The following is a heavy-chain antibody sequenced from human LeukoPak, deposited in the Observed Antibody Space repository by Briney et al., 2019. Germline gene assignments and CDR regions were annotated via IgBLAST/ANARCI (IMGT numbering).Heavy chain of an antibody. Sequence: SVKVSCKASGGTFSSYAINWVRQAPGQGLEWMGRIIPMLDIADNAQKFQGRVTITADKSTNTAYMELSSLRSEDTAVYYCARDPNLFANWGQGTLATVSS. V-gene: IGHV1-69*04. CDR1: GGTFSSYA. J-gene: IGHJ4*02. CDR2: IIPMLDIA. CDR3: ARDPNLFAN.